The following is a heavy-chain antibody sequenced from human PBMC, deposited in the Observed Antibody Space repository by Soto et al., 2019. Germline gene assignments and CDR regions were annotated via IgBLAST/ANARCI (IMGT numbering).Heavy chain of an antibody. CDR3: ARGDLGIPIAAYGMDV. CDR1: GFTFSIYG. D-gene: IGHD2-21*01. V-gene: IGHV3-30*03. J-gene: IGHJ6*02. Sequence: QVQLVESGEGVVQPGRSLRLSCAASGFTFSIYGMHWVRQAPGKGLEWVAHISYDGSRQYYADSVKGRFTISRDNSKSTLSLQMNSLRPEDTALYFCARGDLGIPIAAYGMDVWGQGTTVIASS. CDR2: ISYDGSRQ.